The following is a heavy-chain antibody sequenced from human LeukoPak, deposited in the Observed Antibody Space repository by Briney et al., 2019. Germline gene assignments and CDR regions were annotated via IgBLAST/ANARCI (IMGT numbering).Heavy chain of an antibody. CDR2: MYYDGSS. J-gene: IGHJ4*02. D-gene: IGHD1-26*01. CDR1: GGSINSGTFY. Sequence: PSETLSLTCTVSGGSINSGTFYWGWIRQPPGKGLEGIGSMYYDGSSYYNPSLKSRVTTSVDTSKHQFSLKLTSVTAADPAVYFCARRSDSGSDDGEDYFDYWGQETLVTVSS. CDR3: ARRSDSGSDDGEDYFDY. V-gene: IGHV4-39*01.